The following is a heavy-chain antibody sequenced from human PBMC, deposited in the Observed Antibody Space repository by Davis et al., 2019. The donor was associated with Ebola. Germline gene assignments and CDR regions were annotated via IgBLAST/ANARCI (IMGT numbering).Heavy chain of an antibody. V-gene: IGHV3-53*01. CDR3: AGPMNDSSSSDYYYYGMDV. CDR2: IYSGGST. D-gene: IGHD6-6*01. J-gene: IGHJ6*02. CDR1: GFTVSSNY. Sequence: GESLKISCAASGFTVSSNYMSWVRQAPGKGLEWVSVIYSGGSTYYADSVKGRFTISRDNSKNTLYLQMNSLRAEDTAVYYCAGPMNDSSSSDYYYYGMDVWGQGTTVTVSS.